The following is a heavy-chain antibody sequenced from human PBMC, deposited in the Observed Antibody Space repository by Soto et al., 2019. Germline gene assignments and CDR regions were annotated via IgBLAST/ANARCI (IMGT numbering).Heavy chain of an antibody. Sequence: ETLSLTCAVYCGSFSGYYWSWIRQPPGKGLEWIGEINHSGTTNYNPSLKSRVTISVDTSKNQFSLKLSSVTAADTAVYYCARPTRQWLGLRYYYGMDVWGQGTTVTVS. J-gene: IGHJ6*02. V-gene: IGHV4-34*01. D-gene: IGHD6-19*01. CDR1: CGSFSGYY. CDR3: ARPTRQWLGLRYYYGMDV. CDR2: INHSGTT.